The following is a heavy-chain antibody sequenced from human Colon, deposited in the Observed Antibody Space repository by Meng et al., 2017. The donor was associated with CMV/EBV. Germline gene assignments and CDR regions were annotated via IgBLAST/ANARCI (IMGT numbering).Heavy chain of an antibody. CDR3: SRDTFGGDDL. CDR1: GFTLSTYW. D-gene: IGHD3-16*01. CDR2: INRDGSTI. V-gene: IGHV3-74*01. J-gene: IGHJ5*02. Sequence: LSCSASGFTLSTYWMPWVRQAPGKGLVWVSRINRDGSTINYADSVKVRFTISRDNAKNTLYLQMNSLTAEDTAVYYCSRDTFGGDDLWGQGTLVTVSS.